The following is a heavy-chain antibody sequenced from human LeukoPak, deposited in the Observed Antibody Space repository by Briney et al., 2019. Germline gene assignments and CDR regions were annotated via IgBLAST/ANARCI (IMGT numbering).Heavy chain of an antibody. CDR2: IYTSGNI. V-gene: IGHV4-61*02. CDR3: AGEHGFDSSGYYFPHH. CDR1: DYSISSDYY. D-gene: IGHD3-22*01. J-gene: IGHJ5*02. Sequence: SETLSLTCAVSDYSISSDYYWSWIRQPAGKGLEWIGRIYTSGNINYNPSLKGRVTISVDTSKNQFSLKLSSVTAADTAVYYCAGEHGFDSSGYYFPHHWGQGTLVTVSS.